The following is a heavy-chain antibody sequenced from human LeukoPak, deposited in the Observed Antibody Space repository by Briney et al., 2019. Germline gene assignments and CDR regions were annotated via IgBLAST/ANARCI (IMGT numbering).Heavy chain of an antibody. V-gene: IGHV3-23*01. CDR3: AKALYSSSWYGDY. D-gene: IGHD6-13*01. CDR1: GFTFSNYG. CDR2: ISGSGGST. Sequence: PGGSLRLSCAASGFTFSNYGMSWVRQAPGKGLEWVSVISGSGGSTYYEDSVKGRFTISRDNSKSTLYLQMNSLRAEDTVVYYCAKALYSSSWYGDYWGQGTLVTVSS. J-gene: IGHJ4*02.